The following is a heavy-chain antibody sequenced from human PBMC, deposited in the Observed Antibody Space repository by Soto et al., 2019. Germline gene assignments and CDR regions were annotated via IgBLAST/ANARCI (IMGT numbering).Heavy chain of an antibody. V-gene: IGHV4-31*03. CDR1: GGSISSGGYY. Sequence: SETLSLTCTVSGGSISSGGYYWSWIRQHPGKGLGWIGYIYYSGSTYYNPSLKSRVTISVDTSKNQFSLKLSSVTAADTAVYYCARGSRGYSGYDYFQPYYYYYMDVWGKGTTVT. CDR2: IYYSGST. D-gene: IGHD5-12*01. J-gene: IGHJ6*03. CDR3: ARGSRGYSGYDYFQPYYYYYMDV.